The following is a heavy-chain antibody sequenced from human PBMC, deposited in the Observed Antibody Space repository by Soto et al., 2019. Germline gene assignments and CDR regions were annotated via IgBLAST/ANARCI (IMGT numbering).Heavy chain of an antibody. Sequence: EVQLVESGGGLVQPGRSLRLSCAASGFTFDDYAMHWVRQAPGKGLEWVSGISWNSGSIGYADSVKGRFTISRDNAKNALYLHMNSLRAEDTALYYCAKESALISGTAPFDYWGQGTLVTVSS. D-gene: IGHD1-26*01. J-gene: IGHJ4*02. V-gene: IGHV3-9*01. CDR3: AKESALISGTAPFDY. CDR2: ISWNSGSI. CDR1: GFTFDDYA.